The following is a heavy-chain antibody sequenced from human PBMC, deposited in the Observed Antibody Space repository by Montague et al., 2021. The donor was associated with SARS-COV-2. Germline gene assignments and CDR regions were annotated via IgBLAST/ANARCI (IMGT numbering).Heavy chain of an antibody. J-gene: IGHJ4*02. CDR3: ARGSVGGYYFDY. CDR1: GFIFSSYG. D-gene: IGHD1-26*01. Sequence: SLRLSCAASGFIFSSYGMHWVRQAPGKGLEWVAHIWYDGSNENYVDSVKGRFTISRDNFKNTVYLQMNSLRAEDTAIYYCARGSVGGYYFDYWGQGTLVTVSS. V-gene: IGHV3-33*01. CDR2: IWYDGSNE.